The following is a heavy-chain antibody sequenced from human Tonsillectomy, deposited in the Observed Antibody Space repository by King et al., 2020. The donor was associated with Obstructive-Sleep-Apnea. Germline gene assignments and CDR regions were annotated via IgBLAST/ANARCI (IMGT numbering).Heavy chain of an antibody. Sequence: VQLVESGSELKKPGASVKVSCKASGYTFSTYAMIWVRQAPGQGLEWMGWINTNTGNPTYAQGFTGRFFFSLDTSVSTAYLQISSLEAEDTAVYYSARDWNYYQLLYPSTYFSYGLDVWGQGTTVTVSS. CDR2: INTNTGNP. CDR1: GYTFSTYA. V-gene: IGHV7-4-1*02. J-gene: IGHJ6*02. D-gene: IGHD2-2*02. CDR3: ARDWNYYQLLYPSTYFSYGLDV.